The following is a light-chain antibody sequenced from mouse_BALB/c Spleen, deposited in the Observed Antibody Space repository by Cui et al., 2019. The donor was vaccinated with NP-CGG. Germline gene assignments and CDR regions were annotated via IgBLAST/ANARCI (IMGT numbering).Light chain of an antibody. Sequence: QVVLPQKSALTTSPGETVTLTGRSSTGAVTTSNYANWVQEKPDHLFTGLIGGTNNRAPGVPARFSGSLIGDKAALTITGAQTEDEAIYFCALWYSNHWVFGGGTKLTVL. J-gene: IGLJ1*01. CDR1: TGAVTTSNY. CDR2: GTN. CDR3: ALWYSNHWV. V-gene: IGLV1*01.